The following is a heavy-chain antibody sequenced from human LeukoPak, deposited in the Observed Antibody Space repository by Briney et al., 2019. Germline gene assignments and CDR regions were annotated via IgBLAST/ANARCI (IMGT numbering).Heavy chain of an antibody. D-gene: IGHD2-15*01. CDR3: ASLVVAATPDWFDP. Sequence: GGSLRLSCAASGFTFTSYSTKSVRQAPGKGLEWVSYISSSSSTIYYADSVKGRFTISRDNAKNSLYLQMNSLRAEDTAVYYCASLVVAATPDWFDPWGQGTLVTVSS. V-gene: IGHV3-48*01. CDR1: GFTFTSYS. J-gene: IGHJ5*02. CDR2: ISSSSSTI.